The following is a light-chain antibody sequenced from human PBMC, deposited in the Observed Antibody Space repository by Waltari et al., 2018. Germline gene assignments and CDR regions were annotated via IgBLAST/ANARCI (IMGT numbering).Light chain of an antibody. CDR2: GAS. Sequence: CRASQGVANYLAWYQQKPGQPPRLLIYGASNRAAGIPDRFSGSGSGTDFTLTISSLDTEDVAVYFCQQRSNWPGLTFGGGTKVEIK. CDR1: QGVANY. J-gene: IGKJ4*02. CDR3: QQRSNWPGLT. V-gene: IGKV3-11*01.